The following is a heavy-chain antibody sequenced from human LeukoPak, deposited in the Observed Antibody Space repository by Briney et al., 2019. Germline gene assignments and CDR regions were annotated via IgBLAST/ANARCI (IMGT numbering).Heavy chain of an antibody. J-gene: IGHJ6*03. CDR3: ARGRGAAAGTGYYYYYMDV. D-gene: IGHD6-13*01. V-gene: IGHV7-4-1*02. CDR2: INTNTGNP. CDR1: GYTFTNYA. Sequence: GASVKVSCKVSGYTFTNYAMIWVRQAPGQGLEWMGWINTNTGNPTYAQGFTGRFVFSLDTSVSTAYLQISSLKAEDTAVYYCARGRGAAAGTGYYYYYMDVWGKGTTVTVSS.